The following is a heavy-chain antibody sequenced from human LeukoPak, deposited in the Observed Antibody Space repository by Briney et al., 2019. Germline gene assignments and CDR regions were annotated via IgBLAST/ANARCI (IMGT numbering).Heavy chain of an antibody. D-gene: IGHD3-10*01. J-gene: IGHJ4*02. CDR2: INHSGST. CDR1: GGSFSGYY. V-gene: IGHV4-34*01. CDR3: ARGWNRMVRGVVGY. Sequence: SETLSLTCAVYGGSFSGYYWSWIRQPPGKGLEWIGEINHSGSTNYNPSLKSRVTISVDTSKNQFSLKLSSVTAADTAVYYCARGWNRMVRGVVGYWGQGTLVTVSS.